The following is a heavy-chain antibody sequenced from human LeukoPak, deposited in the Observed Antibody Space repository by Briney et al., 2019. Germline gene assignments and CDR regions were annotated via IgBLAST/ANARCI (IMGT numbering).Heavy chain of an antibody. CDR1: GGSISSGDFY. CDR2: IYHSGIT. V-gene: IGHV4-30-4*01. Sequence: SETLSLTCTVSGGSISSGDFYWSWIRQPPAKGLEYIGYIYHSGITFYNPSLRSRVTVSIDTSKNQFSLKLSSVTAADTAVYYCARDRSTVDYYGLDVWGQGTTVIVSS. D-gene: IGHD4-11*01. J-gene: IGHJ6*02. CDR3: ARDRSTVDYYGLDV.